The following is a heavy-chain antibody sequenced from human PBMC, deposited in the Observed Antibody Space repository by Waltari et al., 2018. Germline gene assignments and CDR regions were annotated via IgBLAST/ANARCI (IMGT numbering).Heavy chain of an antibody. CDR2: IYPIDSDT. V-gene: IGHV5-51*01. D-gene: IGHD3-10*01. J-gene: IGHJ5*02. CDR3: ARLVGGSGGTVVNWFDP. CDR1: GYTITNYW. Sequence: ELQLVQSGAEVKKPGESLKISCKGSGYTITNYWIGWVRQMPGKGLEWMGIIYPIDSDTIYSPSFQGQVSISVDKSISTAYLQWSSLRASDTAMYYCARLVGGSGGTVVNWFDPWGQGTLVTVSS.